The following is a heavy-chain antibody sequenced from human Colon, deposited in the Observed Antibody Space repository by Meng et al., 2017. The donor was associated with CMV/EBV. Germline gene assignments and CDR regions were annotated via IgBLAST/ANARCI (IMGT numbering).Heavy chain of an antibody. J-gene: IGHJ4*02. Sequence: GGSLRLSCAASGFPFSTYSMSWVRQAPGKGLEWVTGISSGGGRTYYADSVKGRFTISRDNSKNTVDLQMDSLRDEDTAVYYCAKDLPLKHFNVSSGNELWGQGAVVTVSS. V-gene: IGHV3-23*01. CDR3: AKDLPLKHFNVSSGNEL. D-gene: IGHD3-22*01. CDR1: GFPFSTYS. CDR2: ISSGGGRT.